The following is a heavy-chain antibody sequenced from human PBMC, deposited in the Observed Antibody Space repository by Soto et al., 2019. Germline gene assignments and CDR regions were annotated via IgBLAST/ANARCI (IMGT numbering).Heavy chain of an antibody. CDR1: GFTFSNYW. Sequence: EVQLVESGGGLVQPGGSLRLSCAASGFTFSNYWMSLVRQAPGKGLEGVANIKQDVGEKNYVDSVKGRFTISRDNAKNSLYLQVNSMGAGDTAVYYCASIQFGGPSDYWGQRTLVIVSS. J-gene: IGHJ4*02. V-gene: IGHV3-7*01. D-gene: IGHD3-16*01. CDR3: ASIQFGGPSDY. CDR2: IKQDVGEK.